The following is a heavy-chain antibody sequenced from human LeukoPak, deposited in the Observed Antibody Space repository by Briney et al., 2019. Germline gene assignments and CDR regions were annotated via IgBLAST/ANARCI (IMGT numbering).Heavy chain of an antibody. J-gene: IGHJ1*01. D-gene: IGHD3-22*01. V-gene: IGHV3-23*01. CDR2: ISGSGGST. CDR3: AYTKIVVVPEGYFQH. Sequence: PGGSLRLSCAASGFTFSSYAMSWVRQAPGKGLEWVSAISGSGGSTYYADSVKGRFTISRDNSKNTLYLQMNSLRAEDTAVYYCAYTKIVVVPEGYFQHWGQGTLVTVSS. CDR1: GFTFSSYA.